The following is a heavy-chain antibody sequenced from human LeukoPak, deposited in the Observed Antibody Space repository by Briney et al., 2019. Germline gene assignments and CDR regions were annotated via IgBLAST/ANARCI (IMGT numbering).Heavy chain of an antibody. CDR2: IKTKPEGGTT. CDR3: TSSGSRWDYFDY. V-gene: IGHV3-15*05. J-gene: IGHJ4*02. D-gene: IGHD4-23*01. Sequence: KPGGSLRLSCAASGFTFSKAWMIWVRQAPGKGLEWVARIKTKPEGGTTDYAAPVKGRFTISRDDSKNTLYLQMNSLKTEDTAVYYCTSSGSRWDYFDYWCQGALATVSS. CDR1: GFTFSKAW.